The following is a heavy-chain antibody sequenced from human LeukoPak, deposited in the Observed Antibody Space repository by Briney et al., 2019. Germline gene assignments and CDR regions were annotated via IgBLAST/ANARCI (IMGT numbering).Heavy chain of an antibody. J-gene: IGHJ6*04. CDR2: IKEDGSEK. CDR1: GFIFSSYW. V-gene: IGHV3-7*03. Sequence: GGSLRLSCTASGFIFSSYWMSWVRQAPGKGLEWVANIKEDGSEKYYVDSVKGRFTISRDNAKNSLYLQTNSLRAEDTAVYYCARRALRYCSSTSCPAQYYGVDVWGKGTTVNVSS. CDR3: ARRALRYCSSTSCPAQYYGVDV. D-gene: IGHD2-2*01.